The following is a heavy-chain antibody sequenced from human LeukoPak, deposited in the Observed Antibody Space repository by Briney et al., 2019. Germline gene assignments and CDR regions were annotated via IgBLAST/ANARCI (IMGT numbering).Heavy chain of an antibody. CDR2: INHSGST. J-gene: IGHJ6*04. CDR3: ARGSPRENIVVVPAAMHTGYYYYGMDV. D-gene: IGHD2-2*01. CDR1: GGSFSGYY. Sequence: PSETLSLTCAVYGGSFSGYYWSWIRQPPGKGLEWIGEINHSGSTNYNPSLKSRVTISVDTSKNQFSLKLSPVTAADTAVYYCARGSPRENIVVVPAAMHTGYYYYGMDVWGKGTTVTVSS. V-gene: IGHV4-34*01.